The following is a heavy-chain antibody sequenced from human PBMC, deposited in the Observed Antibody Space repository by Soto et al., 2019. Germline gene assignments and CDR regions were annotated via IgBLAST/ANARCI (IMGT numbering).Heavy chain of an antibody. CDR1: GFTVRSNS. CDR2: INSGGST. V-gene: IGHV3-66*01. J-gene: IGHJ4*02. D-gene: IGHD2-8*01. CDR3: ASPFLYASGKG. Sequence: EVQLVESGGGLVQPGGSLRLFCAASGFTVRSNSMSWVRQAPGKGLEWVSFINSGGSTYYADSVKGRFTISRDNSKNTLYLQMNSLRAEDTAVYYCASPFLYASGKGWGQGTLVTVSS.